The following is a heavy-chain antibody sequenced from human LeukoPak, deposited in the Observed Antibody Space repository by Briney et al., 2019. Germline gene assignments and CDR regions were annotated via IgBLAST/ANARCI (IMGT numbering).Heavy chain of an antibody. D-gene: IGHD4-17*01. CDR1: GFTLSNYS. Sequence: GGSLRLSCTASGFTLSNYSMNWVRQAPGKGLEWVAFISSSSSYIFYADSLKGRFTISRDNAKNSLYLQMNSLRADDTAVYYCARDLAYGDDGLWGQGTLVTVSS. J-gene: IGHJ4*02. V-gene: IGHV3-21*01. CDR2: ISSSSSYI. CDR3: ARDLAYGDDGL.